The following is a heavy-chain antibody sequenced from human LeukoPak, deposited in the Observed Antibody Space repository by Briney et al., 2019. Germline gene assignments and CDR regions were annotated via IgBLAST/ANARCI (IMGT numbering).Heavy chain of an antibody. Sequence: GESLKISCKGSGYSFTSYWIGWVRQMPGKVLEWMGIIYPGDSDTRYSPSFQGQVTISADKSISTAYLQWSSLKASDTAMYYCARQRFGGTIFGSYGMDVWGQGTTVTVSS. CDR2: IYPGDSDT. CDR1: GYSFTSYW. V-gene: IGHV5-51*01. D-gene: IGHD3-3*01. J-gene: IGHJ6*02. CDR3: ARQRFGGTIFGSYGMDV.